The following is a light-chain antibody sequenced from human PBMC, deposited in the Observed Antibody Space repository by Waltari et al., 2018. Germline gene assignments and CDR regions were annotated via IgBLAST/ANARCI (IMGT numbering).Light chain of an antibody. CDR3: SSYTYINPPFL. Sequence: SALTQPASVSGFPGQSITISCTRPSSDLGCFSFVSLYQQHPGKAPKLIIYDVGHRPSGVSNRFSGSKSGNTASLTISGLQPEDEADYYCSSYTYINPPFLFGTGTKVTLL. V-gene: IGLV2-14*03. CDR2: DVG. J-gene: IGLJ1*01. CDR1: SSDLGCFSF.